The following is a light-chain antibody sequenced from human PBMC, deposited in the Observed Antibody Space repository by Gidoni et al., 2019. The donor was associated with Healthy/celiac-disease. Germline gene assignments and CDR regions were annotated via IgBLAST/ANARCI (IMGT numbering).Light chain of an antibody. CDR2: QDS. Sequence: SYELTQPPSVSVSPGQTASITCSGDKLVDKYACWYKQKPCQSPVLVIYQDSKRPSGIPERFSGSNSGNTATLTISGTQAMDEADYYCQAWDSSTDVVFGGGTKLTVL. J-gene: IGLJ2*01. CDR3: QAWDSSTDVV. V-gene: IGLV3-1*01. CDR1: KLVDKY.